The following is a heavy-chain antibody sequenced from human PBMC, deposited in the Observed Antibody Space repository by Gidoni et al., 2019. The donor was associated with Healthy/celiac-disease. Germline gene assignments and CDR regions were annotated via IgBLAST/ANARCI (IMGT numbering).Heavy chain of an antibody. J-gene: IGHJ3*02. CDR2: IWYDGSNK. Sequence: QVQLVESGGGVVQPGRSLRLSCAASGFPFSSYGMHWVRQAPGKGLEWVAVIWYDGSNKYYADSVKGRFTISRDNSKNTLYLQMNSLRAEDTAVYYCARDSSSGYYHDAFDIWGQGTMVTVSS. D-gene: IGHD3-22*01. V-gene: IGHV3-33*01. CDR3: ARDSSSGYYHDAFDI. CDR1: GFPFSSYG.